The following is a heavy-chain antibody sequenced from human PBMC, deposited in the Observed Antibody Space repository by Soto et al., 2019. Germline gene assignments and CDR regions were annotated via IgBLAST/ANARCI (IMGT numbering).Heavy chain of an antibody. CDR2: IIPIISIV. CDR1: GGVFSSHT. D-gene: IGHD2-8*02. CDR3: ASLMGNSTGWVDY. J-gene: IGHJ4*02. Sequence: QVQLVQSGAEVKKPGSSVKVSCKASGGVFSSHTISWVRQAPGQGLEWMGRIIPIISIVNYAQKFQDRATITADKPTNTASMELNNLRREDSAVYFCASLMGNSTGWVDYWGQGTLVTVSS. V-gene: IGHV1-69*02.